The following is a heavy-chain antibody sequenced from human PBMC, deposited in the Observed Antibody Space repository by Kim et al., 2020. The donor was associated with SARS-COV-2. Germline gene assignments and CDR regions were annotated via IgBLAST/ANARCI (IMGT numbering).Heavy chain of an antibody. J-gene: IGHJ4*02. Sequence: GGSLRLSCAASGFTFSSYAMHWVRQAPGKGLEWVAVISYDGSNKYYTDSVKGRVTISRDNSKKTLYLQMNSLRAEDTAVYYCEAGAAYWGQGTLVTVSS. CDR2: ISYDGSNK. CDR3: EAGAAY. V-gene: IGHV3-30*04. D-gene: IGHD6-19*01. CDR1: GFTFSSYA.